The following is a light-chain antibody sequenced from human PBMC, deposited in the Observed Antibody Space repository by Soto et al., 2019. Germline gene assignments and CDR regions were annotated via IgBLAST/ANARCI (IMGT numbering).Light chain of an antibody. Sequence: DIQMTQSPSSLSASVGDRVTITCRASQDITNYLTWYQQKPGNVPKLLIYAASTVQSGVPSRFSGSGSGTDFTLTISSLQPEDVATYYCQKYDRVPGTFGQGTKVEIK. V-gene: IGKV1-27*01. CDR2: AAS. CDR3: QKYDRVPGT. CDR1: QDITNY. J-gene: IGKJ1*01.